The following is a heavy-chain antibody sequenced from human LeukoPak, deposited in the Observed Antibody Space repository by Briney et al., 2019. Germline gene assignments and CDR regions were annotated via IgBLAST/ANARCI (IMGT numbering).Heavy chain of an antibody. D-gene: IGHD2-2*01. CDR3: ARTGPKVVPAAFYPEDYYYYMDV. CDR1: GGTFSSYA. V-gene: IGHV1-69*05. CDR2: IIPIFGTA. J-gene: IGHJ6*03. Sequence: AASVKVSCKASGGTFSSYAISWVRQAPGQGLEWMGGIIPIFGTANYAQKFQGRVTITTDESTSTAYMELSSLRSEDTAVYYCARTGPKVVPAAFYPEDYYYYMDVWGKGTTVTVSS.